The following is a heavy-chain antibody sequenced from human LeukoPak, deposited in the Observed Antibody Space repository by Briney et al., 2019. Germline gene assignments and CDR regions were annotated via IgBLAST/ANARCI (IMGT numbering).Heavy chain of an antibody. V-gene: IGHV3-53*01. CDR2: IYSGGST. Sequence: PGGSLRLSCAASGFTVSSNYMSWVRQAPGKGLEWVSVIYSGGSTYYADSVKGRFTISRDNSKNTLYLQMNSLRAEDTAVYYCARSIQLWLCDYWGQGALVTVSS. D-gene: IGHD5-18*01. CDR3: ARSIQLWLCDY. J-gene: IGHJ4*02. CDR1: GFTVSSNY.